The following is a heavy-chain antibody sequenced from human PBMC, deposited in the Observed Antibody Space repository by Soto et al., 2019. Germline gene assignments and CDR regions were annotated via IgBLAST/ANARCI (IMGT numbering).Heavy chain of an antibody. CDR3: AHRQTGAPGAAGQGKTQYYYYGMDV. CDR2: IYWNDDK. CDR1: GFSLSTSGVG. Sequence: PTLVNPTQTLTLTCTFSGFSLSTSGVGVGWIRQPPGKALEWLALIYWNDDKRYSPSLKSRLTITKDTSKNQVVLTMTNMDPVDTATYYSAHRQTGAPGAAGQGKTQYYYYGMDVWGQGATVTVS. J-gene: IGHJ6*02. V-gene: IGHV2-5*01. D-gene: IGHD6-13*01.